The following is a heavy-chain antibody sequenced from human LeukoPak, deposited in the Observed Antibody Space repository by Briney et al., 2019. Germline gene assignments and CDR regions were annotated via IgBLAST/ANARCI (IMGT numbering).Heavy chain of an antibody. CDR2: ISGSGGST. J-gene: IGHJ4*02. D-gene: IGHD3-22*01. CDR1: GFTFSSYA. CDR3: ARDLTTSDYYDSSGYYGFHY. V-gene: IGHV3-23*01. Sequence: GGSLRLSCAASGFTFSSYAMSWVRQAPGKGLEWVSAISGSGGSTYYADSVKGRFTISRDNSKNTLYLQMNSLRAEDTAVYYCARDLTTSDYYDSSGYYGFHYWGQGTLVTVSS.